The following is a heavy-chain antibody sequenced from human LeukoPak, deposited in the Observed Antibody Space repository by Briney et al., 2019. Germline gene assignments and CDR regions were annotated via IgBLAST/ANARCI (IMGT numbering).Heavy chain of an antibody. CDR1: GGSINNYY. CDR3: ARGDYL. J-gene: IGHJ5*02. D-gene: IGHD3-16*01. CDR2: ISYSGST. V-gene: IGHV4-59*01. Sequence: SETLSLTCTVSGGSINNYYWTWIRQPPGKGLEWIGYISYSGSTNYNPSLKSRVTISVDTSKNQFSLKLSSVTAADTAVYYCARGDYLWGQGTLVTVSS.